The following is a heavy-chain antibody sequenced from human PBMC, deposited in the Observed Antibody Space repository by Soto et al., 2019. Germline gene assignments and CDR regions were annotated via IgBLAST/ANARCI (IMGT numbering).Heavy chain of an antibody. D-gene: IGHD3-22*01. CDR3: ARSPYSSGYYYTIDY. V-gene: IGHV1-46*01. CDR1: GYTLIMYY. Sequence: ASVKVSCKASGYTLIMYYIHWMRQAPGQGLEWMGLINPSGGSTTYAQKFQGRVTMTRDTSTSTVYMDLSSLRSEDTAVYYCARSPYSSGYYYTIDYWRQGTQVTVSS. J-gene: IGHJ4*02. CDR2: INPSGGST.